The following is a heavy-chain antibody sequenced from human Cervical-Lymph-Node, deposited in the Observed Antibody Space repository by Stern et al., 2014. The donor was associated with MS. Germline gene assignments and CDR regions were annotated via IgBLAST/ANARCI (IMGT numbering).Heavy chain of an antibody. J-gene: IGHJ6*02. CDR1: GFTFSSYG. CDR3: AKVIGYSYGSPYYYYGMDV. CDR2: ISYDGSNK. D-gene: IGHD5-18*01. V-gene: IGHV3-30*18. Sequence: VQLEESGGGVVQPGRSLRLSCAASGFTFSSYGMHWVRQAPGKGLEWVAVISYDGSNKYYADSVKGRFTISRDNSKNTLYLQMNSLRAEDTAVYYCAKVIGYSYGSPYYYYGMDVWGQGTTVTVSS.